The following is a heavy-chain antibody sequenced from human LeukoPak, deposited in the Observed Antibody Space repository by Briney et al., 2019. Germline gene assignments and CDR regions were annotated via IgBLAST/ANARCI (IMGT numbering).Heavy chain of an antibody. CDR2: IYTSGST. D-gene: IGHD3-10*01. CDR3: ARAVYYYGSGSYYNLYYFDC. Sequence: SETLSLTCTVSGGSISSYYWSWIRQPAGKGLEWIGHIYTSGSTNYNPSLKSRVTMSVDTSKNQFSLKLSSVTAADTAVYYCARAVYYYGSGSYYNLYYFDCWGQGTLVTVSS. J-gene: IGHJ4*02. V-gene: IGHV4-4*07. CDR1: GGSISSYY.